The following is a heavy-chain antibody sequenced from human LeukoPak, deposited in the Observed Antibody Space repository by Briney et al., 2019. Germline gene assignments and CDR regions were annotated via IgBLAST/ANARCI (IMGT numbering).Heavy chain of an antibody. CDR2: IRDDGSTT. CDR3: GKQTMERQQYEYMDV. V-gene: IGHV3-30*02. Sequence: GGSLRLSCVASGLIFSTCGMHWVRQAPGKGLEWLTDIRDDGSTTYHAGSVKGRFTISRENSKNTLYLQMNSLRGEDTAVYYCGKQTMERQQYEYMDVWRKG. CDR1: GLIFSTCG. D-gene: IGHD6-13*01. J-gene: IGHJ6*03.